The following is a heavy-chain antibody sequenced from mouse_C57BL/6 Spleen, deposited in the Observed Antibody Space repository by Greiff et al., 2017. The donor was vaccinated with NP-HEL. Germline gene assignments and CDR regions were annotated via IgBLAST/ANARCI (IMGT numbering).Heavy chain of an antibody. J-gene: IGHJ2*01. CDR2: INPSSGDT. D-gene: IGHD3-3*01. CDR1: GYTFTSYS. V-gene: IGHV1-4*01. CDR3: ARSGTDAGVFDD. Sequence: VQLLQSGAELARPGASVKLSCKASGYTFTSYSMSWVKQRPGQGLEWIGYINPSSGDTKYNQKFKVKATLTADKSSSTAYMQLRSLTSEDSAVSYCARSGTDAGVFDDWGKGTTLTVSS.